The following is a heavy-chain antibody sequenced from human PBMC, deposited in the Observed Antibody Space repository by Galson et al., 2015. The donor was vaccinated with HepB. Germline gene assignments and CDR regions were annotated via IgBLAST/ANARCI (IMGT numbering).Heavy chain of an antibody. CDR2: IYYRGRT. Sequence: SETLSLTCTVSGGSISDYYWSWIRQPPGKGLEWIGYIYYRGRTNYNPSLQSRVTISVDTSKNQFSLKMRSVTAADTAVYYCARRDMIASESFDYWGQGTLVTVSS. CDR1: GGSISDYY. CDR3: ARRDMIASESFDY. D-gene: IGHD3-22*01. V-gene: IGHV4-59*08. J-gene: IGHJ4*02.